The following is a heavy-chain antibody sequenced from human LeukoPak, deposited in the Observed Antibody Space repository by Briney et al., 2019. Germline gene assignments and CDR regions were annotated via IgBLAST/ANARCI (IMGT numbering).Heavy chain of an antibody. D-gene: IGHD6-19*01. CDR2: ISAYNGNT. CDR3: ATGGYSSGWGC. CDR1: GYTFTGYY. Sequence: ASVKVSCKASGYTFTGYYMHWVRQAPGQGLEWMGWISAYNGNTNYAQKLQGRVTMTTDTSTSTAYMELRSLRSDDTAVYYCATGGYSSGWGCWGQGTLVTVSS. V-gene: IGHV1-18*04. J-gene: IGHJ4*02.